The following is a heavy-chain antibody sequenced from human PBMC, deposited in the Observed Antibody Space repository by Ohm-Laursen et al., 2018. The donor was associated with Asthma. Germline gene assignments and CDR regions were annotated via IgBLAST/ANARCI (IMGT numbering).Heavy chain of an antibody. CDR3: ASAGGYYYYYGMDV. CDR2: ISTTGNTI. J-gene: IGHJ6*02. Sequence: GSLRLSCTASGFTFSNYYMSWIRQAPGKRLEWVSYISTTGNTIYYADSVKGRFTISRDNAKNSLYLQMSDLRADDTAVYYCASAGGYYYYYGMDVWGQGTTVTVSS. D-gene: IGHD3-10*01. CDR1: GFTFSNYY. V-gene: IGHV3-11*01.